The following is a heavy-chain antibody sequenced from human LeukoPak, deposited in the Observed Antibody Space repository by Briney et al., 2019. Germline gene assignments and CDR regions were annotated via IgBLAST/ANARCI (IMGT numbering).Heavy chain of an antibody. CDR1: GFTFSSYS. J-gene: IGHJ4*02. Sequence: GGSLRLSCAASGFTFSSYSMNWVRQAPGKGLEWVSSISSSSSYVYYADSVKGRFTISRDNAKNSLYLQMNSLRAEDTAVYYCARGSSSWSSFDYWGQGTLVTVSS. CDR3: ARGSSSWSSFDY. D-gene: IGHD6-13*01. V-gene: IGHV3-21*01. CDR2: ISSSSSYV.